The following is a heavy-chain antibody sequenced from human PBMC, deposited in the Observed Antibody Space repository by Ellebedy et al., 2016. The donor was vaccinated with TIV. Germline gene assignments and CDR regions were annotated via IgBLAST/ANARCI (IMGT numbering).Heavy chain of an antibody. Sequence: GSLRLSCTVSGGSISSYYWSWIRQPPGKGLEWIGYIYYSGSTNYNPSLKSRVTISVDTSKNQFSLKLSSVTAADTAVYYCARDATAAGSGGFDYWGQGTLVTVSP. CDR2: IYYSGST. V-gene: IGHV4-59*01. J-gene: IGHJ4*02. D-gene: IGHD6-13*01. CDR1: GGSISSYY. CDR3: ARDATAAGSGGFDY.